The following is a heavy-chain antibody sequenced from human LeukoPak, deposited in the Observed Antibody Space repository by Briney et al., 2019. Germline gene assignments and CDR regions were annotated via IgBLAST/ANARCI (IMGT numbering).Heavy chain of an antibody. Sequence: PSETLSLTCTVSGGSISSYYWSWIRQPPGKGLEWIGYIYYSGSTNYNPSLKSRVTISVDRSKNQFSLKLSSVTAADTAVYYCAGASTDQFDYWGQGTLVTVSS. D-gene: IGHD4-17*01. J-gene: IGHJ4*02. CDR2: IYYSGST. CDR3: AGASTDQFDY. CDR1: GGSISSYY. V-gene: IGHV4-59*12.